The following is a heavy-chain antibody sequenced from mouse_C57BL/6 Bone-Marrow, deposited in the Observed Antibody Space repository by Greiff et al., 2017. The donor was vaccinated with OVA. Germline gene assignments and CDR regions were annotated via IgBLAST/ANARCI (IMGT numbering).Heavy chain of an antibody. V-gene: IGHV5-4*01. D-gene: IGHD1-1*01. CDR1: GFTFSSYA. J-gene: IGHJ3*01. CDR2: ISDGGSYT. CDR3: ARVNYYGSSPWCAY. Sequence: EVQLVESGGGLVKPGGSLKLSCAASGFTFSSYAMSWVRQTPEKRLEWVATISDGGSYTYYPDNVKGRFTISRDNAKNNLYLQMSHLKSEDTAMYDCARVNYYGSSPWCAYWGQGTLVTVSA.